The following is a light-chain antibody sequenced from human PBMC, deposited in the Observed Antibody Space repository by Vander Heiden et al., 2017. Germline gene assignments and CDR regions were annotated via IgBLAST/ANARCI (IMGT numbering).Light chain of an antibody. J-gene: IGLJ2*01. CDR2: QDS. CDR1: TVGDKY. CDR3: QAWDSSTVV. V-gene: IGLV3-1*01. Sequence: SYQLPQPPSVSVSPGQTASLTCPGDTVGDKYACWYQQKPGTSPGMVIYQDSKRPSGIHERFSGSNSGNTATMTISGTQDMEEADYYCQAWDSSTVVFGGGTKLTVL.